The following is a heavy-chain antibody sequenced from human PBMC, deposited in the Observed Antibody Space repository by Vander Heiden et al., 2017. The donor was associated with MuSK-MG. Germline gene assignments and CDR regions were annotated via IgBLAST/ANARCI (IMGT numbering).Heavy chain of an antibody. D-gene: IGHD6-19*01. CDR3: ARSPGSEYSSGWPTPDY. CDR1: GCTFTSYG. J-gene: IGHJ4*02. Sequence: QVQLVQSGAEVQKPGASVQVSCKAFGCTFTSYGLRCVRQAPGQGLEWMGWISAYNGNTNYAQKLQGRVTMTTDTCTSTAYMELRSLRSDDTAVYYCARSPGSEYSSGWPTPDYWGQGTLVTVSS. CDR2: ISAYNGNT. V-gene: IGHV1-18*01.